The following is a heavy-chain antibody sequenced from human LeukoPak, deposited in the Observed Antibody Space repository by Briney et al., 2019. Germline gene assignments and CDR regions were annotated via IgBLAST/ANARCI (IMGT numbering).Heavy chain of an antibody. V-gene: IGHV3-23*01. J-gene: IGHJ4*02. Sequence: GGSLRLSCAASGFTFSSYAMSWVRQAPGKGLEWVSVISGSGGSTHYRDSVKGRFTISRDNSKNTLYLQMNSLTAGDTAVYFCAKDGTTTVTFDYWGQGTLVTVSS. CDR2: ISGSGGST. D-gene: IGHD4-11*01. CDR3: AKDGTTTVTFDY. CDR1: GFTFSSYA.